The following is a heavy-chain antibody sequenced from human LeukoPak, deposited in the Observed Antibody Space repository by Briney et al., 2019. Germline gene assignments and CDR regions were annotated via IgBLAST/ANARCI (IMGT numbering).Heavy chain of an antibody. CDR2: IYYGEST. CDR1: GGSISSGGYY. V-gene: IGHV4-31*03. CDR3: ARDYSAGRGHFDY. D-gene: IGHD2-15*01. J-gene: IGHJ4*02. Sequence: SETLSLTCTVSGGSISSGGYYWSWIRQHPGKGLEWIGYIYYGESTYYNPSLKSRVTISVDTSKNQFSLRLTSVTAADTAVYYCARDYSAGRGHFDYWGQGTLVTVSS.